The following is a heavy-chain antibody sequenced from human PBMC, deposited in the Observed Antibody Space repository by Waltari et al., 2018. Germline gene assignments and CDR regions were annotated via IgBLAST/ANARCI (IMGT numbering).Heavy chain of an antibody. Sequence: VQLQESGPGLVKPSETLSLRCNVSGDSIRSHFWSWIRQAHGKGLEWIGYMYLRGTKDYNPSLKSRFAISIDTSKNHFSLNLRSVTAADTAIYYCARLPRGSVIIGAFDIWGQGTQVTVSS. CDR3: ARLPRGSVIIGAFDI. J-gene: IGHJ3*02. CDR1: GDSIRSHF. V-gene: IGHV4-59*11. CDR2: MYLRGTK. D-gene: IGHD3-22*01.